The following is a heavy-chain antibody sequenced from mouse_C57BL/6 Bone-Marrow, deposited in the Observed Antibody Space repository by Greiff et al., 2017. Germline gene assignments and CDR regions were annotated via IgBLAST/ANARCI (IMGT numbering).Heavy chain of an antibody. CDR3: ARLTTVVATDYFDY. J-gene: IGHJ2*01. Sequence: VQLKQSGPELVKPGASVKIPCKASGYTFTDYNMDWVKQSHGKSLEWIGDINPNNGGTIYNQKFKGKATLTVDKSSSTAYMELRSLTSEDTAVYYCARLTTVVATDYFDYWGQGTTLTVSS. CDR1: GYTFTDYN. V-gene: IGHV1-18*01. D-gene: IGHD1-1*01. CDR2: INPNNGGT.